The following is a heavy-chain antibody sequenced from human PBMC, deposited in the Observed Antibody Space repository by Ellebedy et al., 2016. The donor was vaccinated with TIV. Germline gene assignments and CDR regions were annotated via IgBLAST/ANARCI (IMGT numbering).Heavy chain of an antibody. J-gene: IGHJ4*02. CDR1: GFTFSNYA. Sequence: GESLKISXVTSGFTFSNYAMSWVRQAPGKGLEWVSGLSGSGGSSYYADSVKGRFTISRDNSADTLYLQMSSLRVEDTAIYYCARRGLPTTRQDYWGQGTLVSVSS. CDR3: ARRGLPTTRQDY. D-gene: IGHD2-15*01. V-gene: IGHV3-23*01. CDR2: LSGSGGSS.